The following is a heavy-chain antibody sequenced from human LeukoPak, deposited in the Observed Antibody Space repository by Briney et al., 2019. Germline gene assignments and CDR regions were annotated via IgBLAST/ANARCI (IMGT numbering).Heavy chain of an antibody. D-gene: IGHD3-16*01. CDR3: AKVPHYDYVWGRYFDY. CDR2: ISGSGGST. Sequence: AGGSLRLSCAASGFTFSNYAMSWVRQAPGKGLEWVSGISGSGGSTYYADSVKGRFTISRDNCRNTLYLQMNSLRAEDTAVYYCAKVPHYDYVWGRYFDYWGQGTLVTVSS. J-gene: IGHJ4*02. CDR1: GFTFSNYA. V-gene: IGHV3-23*01.